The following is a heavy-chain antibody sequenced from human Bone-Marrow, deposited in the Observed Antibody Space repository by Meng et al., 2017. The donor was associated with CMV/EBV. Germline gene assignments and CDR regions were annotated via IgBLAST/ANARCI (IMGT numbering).Heavy chain of an antibody. J-gene: IGHJ4*01. Sequence: QVQLVQSGPEVKKPGASVKVSCKASGYTFTSHGISWVRQAPGQGLEWMGGIIPILSVTNHARKLQGRVTFTADKSTSTAYMELASLRSEDTAVYYCVVGPTFDYWGQGTLVTVSS. CDR1: GYTFTSHG. CDR3: VVGPTFDY. D-gene: IGHD1-26*01. V-gene: IGHV1-69*10. CDR2: IIPILSVT.